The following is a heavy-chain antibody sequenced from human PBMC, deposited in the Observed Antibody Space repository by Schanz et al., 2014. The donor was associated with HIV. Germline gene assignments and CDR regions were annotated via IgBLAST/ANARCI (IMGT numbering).Heavy chain of an antibody. D-gene: IGHD3-16*01. CDR1: GFTFSSYG. CDR2: IRDSDGIA. Sequence: EVQVVESGGGVVQPGKSLRLSCAASGFTFSSYGMHWVRQAPGKGLEWISAIRDSDGIATYADSVKGRFTISKDNSKNTLYLQLNNLRVEDTATYFCAKLAVRSDYNGRDYWGQGTLVTVSS. V-gene: IGHV3-23*04. CDR3: AKLAVRSDYNGRDY. J-gene: IGHJ4*02.